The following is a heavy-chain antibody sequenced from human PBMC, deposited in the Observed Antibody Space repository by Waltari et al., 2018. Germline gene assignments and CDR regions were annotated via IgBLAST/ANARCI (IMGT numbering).Heavy chain of an antibody. Sequence: QVQLQESGPGLVKPSETLSLTCAVSGYSISSGYYWGWIRQPPGKGLEWIASIYHSGSTYFNPSLKSRVTISVDTSKNQFSLKLSSVTAADTAVYYCARQLVLDYWGQGTLVTVSS. J-gene: IGHJ4*02. CDR1: GYSISSGYY. V-gene: IGHV4-38-2*01. CDR2: IYHSGST. CDR3: ARQLVLDY.